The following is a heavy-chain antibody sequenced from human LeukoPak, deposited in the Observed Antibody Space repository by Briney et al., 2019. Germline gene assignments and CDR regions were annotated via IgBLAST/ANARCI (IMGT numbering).Heavy chain of an antibody. CDR3: AKSNGYGLLDI. Sequence: SETLSLTCTVSGGSISSYYWSWLRQPPGKGLEWIGYIFYSGSTNYNPSLKSRVTISVDTSKNQFSLKLSSVTAADTAVYYCAKSNGYGLLDIWGQGTMVTVSS. D-gene: IGHD3-22*01. J-gene: IGHJ3*02. CDR2: IFYSGST. V-gene: IGHV4-59*01. CDR1: GGSISSYY.